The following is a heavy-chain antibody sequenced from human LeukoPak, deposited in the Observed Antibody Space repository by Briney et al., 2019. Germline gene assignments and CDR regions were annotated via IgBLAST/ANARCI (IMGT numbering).Heavy chain of an antibody. Sequence: SETLSLTCTVSGGSVSSYYWSWIRQPPGKGLEWIGYIYYRVTSDYNPSLKSRVTMSVDMSTRQISLKLSSVTAADTAVYYCARAVGGDGSGSLWGPGTLVTVSS. D-gene: IGHD3-10*01. CDR3: ARAVGGDGSGSL. V-gene: IGHV4-59*02. CDR2: IYYRVTS. J-gene: IGHJ4*02. CDR1: GGSVSSYY.